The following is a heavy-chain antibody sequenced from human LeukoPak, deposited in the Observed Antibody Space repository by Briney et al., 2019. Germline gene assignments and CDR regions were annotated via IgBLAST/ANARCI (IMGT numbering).Heavy chain of an antibody. CDR3: AKGPAYSSSWYSLLGDY. V-gene: IGHV3-66*01. CDR1: GFTVSTHY. J-gene: IGHJ4*02. D-gene: IGHD6-13*01. Sequence: PGGSLRLSCAASGFTVSTHYMSWVRQAPGKGLEWVSVIYAGGSTYYADSVKGRFTISRDNSKNTLYLQMNSLRAEDTAVYYCAKGPAYSSSWYSLLGDYWGQGTLVTVSS. CDR2: IYAGGST.